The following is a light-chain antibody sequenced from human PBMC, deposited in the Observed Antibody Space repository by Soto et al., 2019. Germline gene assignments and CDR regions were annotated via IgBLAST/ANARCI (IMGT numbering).Light chain of an antibody. CDR2: GAS. J-gene: IGKJ2*01. CDR3: QQSYRSPYT. Sequence: IQMTQSPSSLSASVGDIVTVTSRARQSINIYLNWYQQKPGKAHTLLIYGASSLQSGVPSRFTGGGSGKDFTLTISSLQPEDFATYYCQQSYRSPYTFGQGTKLEIK. CDR1: QSINIY. V-gene: IGKV1-39*01.